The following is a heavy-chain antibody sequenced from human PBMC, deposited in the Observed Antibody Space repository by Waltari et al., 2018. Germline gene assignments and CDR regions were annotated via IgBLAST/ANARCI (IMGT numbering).Heavy chain of an antibody. CDR3: ARDAVAGTEYYYMDV. Sequence: EVQLVESGGGLVQPGGSLRLSCAASGFTFSSYWMSWVRQAPGKGLEWVANIKQDGSEKYYVDSVKGRFTISRDNAKNSLYLQMNSLRAEDTAVYYCARDAVAGTEYYYMDVWGKGTTVTVSS. CDR1: GFTFSSYW. D-gene: IGHD2-15*01. CDR2: IKQDGSEK. V-gene: IGHV3-7*01. J-gene: IGHJ6*03.